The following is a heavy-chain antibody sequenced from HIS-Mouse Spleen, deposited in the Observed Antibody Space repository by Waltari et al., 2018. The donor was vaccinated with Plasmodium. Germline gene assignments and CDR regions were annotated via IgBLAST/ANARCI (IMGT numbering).Heavy chain of an antibody. CDR1: GFTFNSYA. Sequence: QVQLVESGGGVVQPGRSLRLSCAASGFTFNSYAVHWVRQAPGKGREWVAVISNDGSNKDYADSVKGRFTISRDNSKNTLYLQMNSLRAEDTAVYYCARDRRLAFDYWGQGTLVTVSS. CDR3: ARDRRLAFDY. J-gene: IGHJ4*02. D-gene: IGHD2-15*01. CDR2: ISNDGSNK. V-gene: IGHV3-30-3*01.